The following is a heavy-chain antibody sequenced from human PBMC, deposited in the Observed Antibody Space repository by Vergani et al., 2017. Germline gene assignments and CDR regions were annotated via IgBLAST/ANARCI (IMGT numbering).Heavy chain of an antibody. V-gene: IGHV4-59*11. CDR1: FDSIRNLY. D-gene: IGHD6-19*01. Sequence: QVQLQESGPGLVKPSETLSLTCSASFDSIRNLYCNWIRQPPGKGLEWIGSIHYSENTNYNPSLKTRVTMSVDTSKNQFSLTLTSVTAADTAAYYCASDTHSGQRTDRWGQGILVTVTS. J-gene: IGHJ5*02. CDR3: ASDTHSGQRTDR. CDR2: IHYSENT.